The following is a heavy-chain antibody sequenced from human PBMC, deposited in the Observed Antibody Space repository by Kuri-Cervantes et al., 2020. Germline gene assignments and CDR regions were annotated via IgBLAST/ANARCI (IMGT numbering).Heavy chain of an antibody. V-gene: IGHV1-46*01. CDR3: ARDGVVVVVAATLLGEYDYGMDV. Sequence: ASVKVSCKASGYTFTTYDMHWVRQAPGQGLEWMGWINPSGGSTSYAQKIQGRVTMTRDTSTSTVYMELSSLRSEDTAVYYCARDGVVVVVAATLLGEYDYGMDVWGQGTTVTVSS. D-gene: IGHD2-15*01. CDR2: INPSGGST. CDR1: GYTFTTYD. J-gene: IGHJ6*02.